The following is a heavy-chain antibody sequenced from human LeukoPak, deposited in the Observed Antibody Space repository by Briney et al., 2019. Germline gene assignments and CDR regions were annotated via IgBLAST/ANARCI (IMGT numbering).Heavy chain of an antibody. CDR2: ISSSSSTI. D-gene: IGHD5-18*01. CDR1: GFTFSSYS. CDR3: ARDGGYSYAVDAFDI. J-gene: IGHJ3*02. Sequence: GGSLRLSCAASGFTFSSYSMNWVRQAPGKGLEWVSYISSSSSTIYYADSVKGRFTISRDNAKNSLYLQTNSLRAEDTAVYYCARDGGYSYAVDAFDIWGQGTMVTVSS. V-gene: IGHV3-48*01.